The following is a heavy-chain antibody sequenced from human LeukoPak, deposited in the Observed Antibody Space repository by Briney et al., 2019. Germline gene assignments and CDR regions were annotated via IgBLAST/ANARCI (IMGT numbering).Heavy chain of an antibody. CDR1: GYTFTGYY. Sequence: GASVKVSCKASGYTFTGYYMHWVRQAPGQGLEWMGWINPNSGGTNYAQKFQGWVTMTRDTSISTAYMELSRLRSDDTAVYYCARDSSGPGRYYYYGMDVWGQGTTVTVSS. V-gene: IGHV1-2*04. J-gene: IGHJ6*02. D-gene: IGHD6-19*01. CDR3: ARDSSGPGRYYYYGMDV. CDR2: INPNSGGT.